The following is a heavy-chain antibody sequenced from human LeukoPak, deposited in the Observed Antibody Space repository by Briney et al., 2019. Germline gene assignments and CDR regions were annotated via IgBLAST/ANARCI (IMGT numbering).Heavy chain of an antibody. CDR1: GFTFSSYA. CDR3: ARAGIAAPLYYFDS. Sequence: HPGGSLRLSCAASGFTFSSYAMSWVRQAPGKGLEWVSAISGSGGSTYYADSVKGRFIISRDNAKNSLYLQMNSLKAEDTAVYYCARAGIAAPLYYFDSWGQGTLVTVSS. V-gene: IGHV3-23*01. D-gene: IGHD6-6*01. CDR2: ISGSGGST. J-gene: IGHJ4*02.